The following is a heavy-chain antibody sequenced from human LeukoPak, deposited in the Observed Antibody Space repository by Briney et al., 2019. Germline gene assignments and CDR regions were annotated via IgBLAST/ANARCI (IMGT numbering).Heavy chain of an antibody. J-gene: IGHJ4*01. D-gene: IGHD6-19*01. V-gene: IGHV3-53*04. CDR1: GFTVSSNY. CDR2: IYSGGST. CDR3: ARAPEWLIFDY. Sequence: DGSLRLSCAASGFTVSSNYMSWVRQAPGKGLEWVSVIYSGGSTYYAGSVKGRFTISRHNSKNTLYLQMNSLRAEDTAVYYCARAPEWLIFDYWGHGTLVSVSS.